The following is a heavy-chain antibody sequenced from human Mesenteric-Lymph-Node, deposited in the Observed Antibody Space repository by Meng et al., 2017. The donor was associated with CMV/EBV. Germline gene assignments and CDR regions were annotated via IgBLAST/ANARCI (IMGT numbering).Heavy chain of an antibody. CDR3: VKDPGLVRTRDY. J-gene: IGHJ4*02. V-gene: IGHV3-30*02. CDR2: IYKSGNNE. Sequence: GASLKISCAASGFTFSNFGRHWGRQTPGKGLEWLTFIYKSGNNEYYADSVKSRFTISRDNSKNTLFLQMNSLSSEDTAVYYCVKDPGLVRTRDYWGQGTLVTVSS. D-gene: IGHD6-13*01. CDR1: GFTFSNFG.